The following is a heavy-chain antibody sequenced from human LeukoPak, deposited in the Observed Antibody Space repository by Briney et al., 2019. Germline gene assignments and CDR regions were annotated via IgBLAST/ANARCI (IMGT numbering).Heavy chain of an antibody. CDR3: ARVSGYYYGAFDI. J-gene: IGHJ3*02. D-gene: IGHD3-22*01. V-gene: IGHV3-30-3*01. Sequence: GGSLRLSCAASGFTFSSYAMHWVRQAPGKGLEWVAVISYDGSNKYYADSVKGRFTISRDDSKNTLYLQMNSLRAEDTAVYYCARVSGYYYGAFDIWGQGTMVTVSS. CDR2: ISYDGSNK. CDR1: GFTFSSYA.